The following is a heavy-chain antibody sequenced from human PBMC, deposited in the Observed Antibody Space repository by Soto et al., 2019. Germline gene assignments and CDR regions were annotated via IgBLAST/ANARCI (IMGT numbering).Heavy chain of an antibody. V-gene: IGHV4-31*03. J-gene: IGHJ4*02. CDR2: IYYSGST. CDR3: ARVRGVHSAYFEY. Sequence: SETLSLTCTVSGGSISSGGYYWSWIRQHPGKGLEWIGYIYYSGSTYYNPSLKSRVTISVDTSKNQFSLKLSSVTAADTAVYYCARVRGVHSAYFEYWGQGALVTVSS. D-gene: IGHD3-10*01. CDR1: GGSISSGGYY.